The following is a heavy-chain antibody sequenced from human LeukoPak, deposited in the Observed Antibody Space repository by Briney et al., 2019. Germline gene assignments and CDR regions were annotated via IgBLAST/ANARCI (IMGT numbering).Heavy chain of an antibody. CDR1: GYTFTSYY. J-gene: IGHJ4*02. CDR3: MREGPGTYYFDF. Sequence: GASLKVSCKASGYTFTSYYIHWVRQAPGQGLEYMGRVRPDGSTAHAEKFQGRVTMTRDTSTSAVFVELSSLISDDTAVYYCMREGPGTYYFDFWGQGTLVTVSS. V-gene: IGHV1-46*01. CDR2: VRPDGST.